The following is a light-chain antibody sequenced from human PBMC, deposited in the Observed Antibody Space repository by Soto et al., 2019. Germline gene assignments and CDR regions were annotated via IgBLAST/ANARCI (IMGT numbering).Light chain of an antibody. CDR2: TND. V-gene: IGLV1-44*01. CDR3: VSWDDSLNRYV. CDR1: SSNIGSNY. Sequence: QSVLTQPPSASGTPGQRVTISCSGSSSNIGSNYVYWYQQLPGTAPKLLIYTNDQRPSGVPDRFSGSKSGSSASLAISGLQSEDEADYYCVSWDDSLNRYVFGSGTKVTVL. J-gene: IGLJ1*01.